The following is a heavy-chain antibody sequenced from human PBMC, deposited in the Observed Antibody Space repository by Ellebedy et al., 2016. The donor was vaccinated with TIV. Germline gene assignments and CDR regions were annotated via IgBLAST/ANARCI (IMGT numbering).Heavy chain of an antibody. V-gene: IGHV5-51*01. CDR1: GYSFTSYW. D-gene: IGHD6-19*01. CDR2: IYLGDSDT. J-gene: IGHJ4*02. CDR3: ARRRIAVAGEFDY. Sequence: GESLKISCTASGYSFTSYWIGWVRQMPGKGLEWLGIIYLGDSDTRYSPSFQGQVTISAAKSISTAYLQWSSLKASDTAMYYCARRRIAVAGEFDYWGQGTLVTVSS.